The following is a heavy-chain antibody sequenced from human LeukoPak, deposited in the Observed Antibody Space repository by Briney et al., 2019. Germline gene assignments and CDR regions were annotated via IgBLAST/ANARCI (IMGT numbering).Heavy chain of an antibody. J-gene: IGHJ4*02. CDR3: PRDRYSSSWYAINY. D-gene: IGHD6-13*01. CDR1: GFTFSSYA. CDR2: ISYDGSNK. Sequence: GGSLRLSCAASGFTFSSYAMHWVRQAPGKGLEWVAVISYDGSNKYYADSVKGRFTISRDNSKNTLYLQMNSLRAEDTAVYCCPRDRYSSSWYAINYWGQGTLVTVSS. V-gene: IGHV3-30*04.